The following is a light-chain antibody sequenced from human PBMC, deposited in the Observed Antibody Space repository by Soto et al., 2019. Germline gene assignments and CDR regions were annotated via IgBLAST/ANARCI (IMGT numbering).Light chain of an antibody. CDR1: QAITSY. CDR3: QQLNSYPSP. CDR2: VAS. J-gene: IGKJ2*01. V-gene: IGKV1-9*01. Sequence: DIQLTQSPSFLSASVGDRVTIACRASQAITSYLAWYQQKPGKAPKLLIYVASTLQIGVPSRFSGSGSGTEFTLTISSLQPEDFATYYCQQLNSYPSPFGQGTKLEIE.